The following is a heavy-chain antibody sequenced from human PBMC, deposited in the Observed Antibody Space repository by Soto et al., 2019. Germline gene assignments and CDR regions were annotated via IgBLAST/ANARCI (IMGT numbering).Heavy chain of an antibody. CDR3: ARDVSGRLGHDS. CDR1: GFSFSSCW. J-gene: IGHJ4*02. Sequence: PGGSLKLSCAASGFSFSSCWMSWVRRAPGKGLEWVANIKQDGSDKNYVGSVKGRFTISRDNAKNSLFLQMNSLRVEDTAMYYCARDVSGRLGHDSWGQGTLVTVSS. D-gene: IGHD1-26*01. CDR2: IKQDGSDK. V-gene: IGHV3-7*01.